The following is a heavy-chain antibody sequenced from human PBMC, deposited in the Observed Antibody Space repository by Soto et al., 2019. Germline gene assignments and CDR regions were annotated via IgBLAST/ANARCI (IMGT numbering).Heavy chain of an antibody. V-gene: IGHV4-4*02. CDR3: ARDAGLGGYDLYYYGMDV. CDR2: IYHSGST. Sequence: QVQLQESGPGLVKPSGTLSLTCAVSGGSISSSNWWSWVRQPPGKGLEWIGEIYHSGSTNYNPSLKSRVTISVDKSKTQFSLELGSVTAANTAVYYCARDAGLGGYDLYYYGMDVWGQGTTVTVSS. CDR1: GGSISSSNW. D-gene: IGHD5-12*01. J-gene: IGHJ6*02.